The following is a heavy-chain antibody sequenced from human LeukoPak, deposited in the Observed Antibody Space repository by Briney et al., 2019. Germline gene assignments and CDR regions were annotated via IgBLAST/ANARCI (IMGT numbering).Heavy chain of an antibody. Sequence: GGSLRLSCVASGFTFSTYGMHWVRQAPGKGLEWVAFIQNDGNDKYYADSVKGRFTISKDNSKNTVDLQMNGLRTEDTAVYYCARAVTWIDPWGQGTLVTVSS. J-gene: IGHJ5*02. V-gene: IGHV3-30*02. CDR2: IQNDGNDK. CDR1: GFTFSTYG. CDR3: ARAVTWIDP.